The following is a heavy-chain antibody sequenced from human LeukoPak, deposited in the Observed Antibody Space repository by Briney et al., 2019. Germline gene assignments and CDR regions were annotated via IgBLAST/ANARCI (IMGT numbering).Heavy chain of an antibody. Sequence: GGSLRLSCAASGFTFSSYSMNWVSQALGKGLEWVSSISSSSSYIYYADSVKGRFTIPRDNAKNSLYLQMNSLRAEDTAVYYCARDPSGSYSYWGQGTLVTVSS. J-gene: IGHJ4*02. D-gene: IGHD1-26*01. CDR3: ARDPSGSYSY. CDR1: GFTFSSYS. CDR2: ISSSSSYI. V-gene: IGHV3-21*01.